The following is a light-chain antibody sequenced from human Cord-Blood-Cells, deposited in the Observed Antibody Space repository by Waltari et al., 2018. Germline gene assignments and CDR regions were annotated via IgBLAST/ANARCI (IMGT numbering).Light chain of an antibody. J-gene: IGLJ1*01. V-gene: IGLV2-14*01. CDR1: SRDVGGSNY. Sequence: QSALTQPASVSGSPGQSITISCTGTSRDVGGSNYVSWYQKHPGKAPKLLIDDVSNRPSGVSNRFSGSKAGNTASLTISGLQAEDEAEYYCSSYTSSSTYVFGTGTKVTVL. CDR2: DVS. CDR3: SSYTSSSTYV.